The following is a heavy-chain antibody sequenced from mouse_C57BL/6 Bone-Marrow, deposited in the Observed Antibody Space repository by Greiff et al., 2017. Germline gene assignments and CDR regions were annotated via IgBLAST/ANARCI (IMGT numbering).Heavy chain of an antibody. Sequence: EVQLVESGGGLVQPKGSLKLSCAASGFSFNTYAMNWVRQAPGTGLEWVARIRSKSNNYATYYADSVKDRFTISRDDSESMLYLQMNNLKTEDTAMYYCVRHNTPGAMDYWGQGTSVTVSS. CDR2: IRSKSNNYAT. D-gene: IGHD5-1-1*01. V-gene: IGHV10-1*01. CDR3: VRHNTPGAMDY. J-gene: IGHJ4*01. CDR1: GFSFNTYA.